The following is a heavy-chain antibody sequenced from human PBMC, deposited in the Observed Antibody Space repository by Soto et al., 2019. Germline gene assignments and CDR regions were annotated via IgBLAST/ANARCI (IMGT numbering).Heavy chain of an antibody. CDR3: ARCAYGSYTFGLDV. D-gene: IGHD3-10*01. CDR2: IFHGGTT. Sequence: QVQLQESGPGLVKPSGPLSLTCAVSGGSIGSHHWWTWVRRSPGQGLEWIGEIFHGGTTNYSPSLKSRVTISIDKSKNEFSLNLSSVTAADMAVYYCARCAYGSYTFGLDVWGQGTTVTVSS. CDR1: GGSIGSHHW. V-gene: IGHV4-4*02. J-gene: IGHJ6*02.